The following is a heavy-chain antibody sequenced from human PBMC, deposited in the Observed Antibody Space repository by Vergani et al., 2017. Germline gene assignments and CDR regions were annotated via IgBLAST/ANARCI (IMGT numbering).Heavy chain of an antibody. CDR1: GFTLSSHA. CDR2: IWYDGSKE. CDR3: AKDQGPSEAQDY. Sequence: QVQLEESGGGVVQPGRSLRLSCAGSGFTLSSHAMHWVRQAPGKGLEWVAFIWYDGSKEYYADSVKGRFTISRDNSKNTLYLQMNSLRAEDTAVYYCAKDQGPSEAQDYWGQGTLVTVSS. V-gene: IGHV3-33*06. J-gene: IGHJ4*02.